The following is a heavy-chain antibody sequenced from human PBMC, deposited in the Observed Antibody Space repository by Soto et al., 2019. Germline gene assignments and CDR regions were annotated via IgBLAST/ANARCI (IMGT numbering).Heavy chain of an antibody. V-gene: IGHV3-48*03. CDR2: ISSSGSTI. CDR3: ARAVGLWWRRKHNWFDP. Sequence: GGSLRLSCAASGFTFSSYEMNWVRQAPGKGLEWVSYISSSGSTIYYADSVKGRFTISRDNAKNSLYLQMNSLRAEDTAVYYCARAVGLWWRRKHNWFDPWGQGTLVT. CDR1: GFTFSSYE. D-gene: IGHD2-21*01. J-gene: IGHJ5*02.